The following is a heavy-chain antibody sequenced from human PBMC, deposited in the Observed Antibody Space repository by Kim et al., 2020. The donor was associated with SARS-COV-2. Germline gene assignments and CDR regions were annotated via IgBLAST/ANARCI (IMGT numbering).Heavy chain of an antibody. J-gene: IGHJ4*02. Sequence: DTVKGRFTISRDNSKNTLYLQMNSLRAEDTAVYYCAKDQDFWSGYYTPDYWGQGTLVTVSS. V-gene: IGHV3-30*02. D-gene: IGHD3-3*01. CDR3: AKDQDFWSGYYTPDY.